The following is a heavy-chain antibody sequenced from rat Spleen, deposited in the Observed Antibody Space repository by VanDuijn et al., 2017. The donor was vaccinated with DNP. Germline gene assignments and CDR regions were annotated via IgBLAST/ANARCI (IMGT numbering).Heavy chain of an antibody. Sequence: EVQLVESGGGLVQPGRSMKLSCAASGFTFSNYYMAWVRQAPTRGLEWVASISSDGGNTYYRNSVKGRFTISRDNAKSTLYLQMDSLRSEDTATYYCATLYSSYISTYFDYWGQGVMVTVSS. CDR3: ATLYSSYISTYFDY. CDR1: GFTFSNYY. V-gene: IGHV5-25*01. CDR2: ISSDGGNT. D-gene: IGHD1-2*01. J-gene: IGHJ2*01.